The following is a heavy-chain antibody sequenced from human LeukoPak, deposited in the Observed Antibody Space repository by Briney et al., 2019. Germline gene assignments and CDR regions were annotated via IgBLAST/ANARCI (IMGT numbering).Heavy chain of an antibody. Sequence: SQTLSLTCAISGDSLSSNSAAWNWIRQSPSRGLEWLGRTYYRSNWYNDYAVSVKSRITINPDTSKNQFSLQLNSVTPEDTAVYYCARVGYCSSSSCLTVAFDIWGQGTMVTVSS. CDR1: GDSLSSNSAA. D-gene: IGHD2-2*01. V-gene: IGHV6-1*01. CDR2: TYYRSNWYN. J-gene: IGHJ3*02. CDR3: ARVGYCSSSSCLTVAFDI.